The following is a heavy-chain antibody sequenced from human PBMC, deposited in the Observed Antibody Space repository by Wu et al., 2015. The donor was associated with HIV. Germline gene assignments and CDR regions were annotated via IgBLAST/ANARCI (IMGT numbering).Heavy chain of an antibody. CDR1: GGSFKTYA. D-gene: IGHD3-16*01. Sequence: QVQLVQSGAEVKKPGSSVKVSCKAFGGSFKTYALTWVRQAPGQGLEWMGGIIPIAGTAHYAQKFQGRVTITADESTSTVYMEISSLKYDDTAVYYCATDGGGIDGDDFWGQGNPGHRLL. J-gene: IGHJ4*02. CDR3: ATDGGGIDGDDF. CDR2: IIPIAGTA. V-gene: IGHV1-69*12.